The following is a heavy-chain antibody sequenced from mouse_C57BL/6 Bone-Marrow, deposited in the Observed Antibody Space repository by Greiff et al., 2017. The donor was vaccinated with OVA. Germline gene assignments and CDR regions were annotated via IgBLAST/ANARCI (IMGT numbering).Heavy chain of an antibody. CDR1: GYTFTSYW. V-gene: IGHV1-55*01. J-gene: IGHJ4*01. Sequence: QVQLKESGAELVKPGASVKMSCKASGYTFTSYWITWVKQRPGKGLEWIGVIYPGSGSTNYNEKFKSKATLTVDPSSSTAYMQLSSLTSEDAAVYYSAKYEGDDWGKGTSVTVSS. D-gene: IGHD2-14*01. CDR2: IYPGSGST. CDR3: AKYEGDD.